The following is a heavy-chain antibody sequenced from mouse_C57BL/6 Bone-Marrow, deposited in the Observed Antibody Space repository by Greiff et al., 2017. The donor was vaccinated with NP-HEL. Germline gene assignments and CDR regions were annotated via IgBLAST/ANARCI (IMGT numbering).Heavy chain of an antibody. CDR1: GYTFTSYG. Sequence: VKLQQSGAELVRPGASVKLSCKASGYTFTSYGISWVKQRTGQGLEWIGDIYPRSGNTYYNEKFKGKATLTADKSSSTAYMELRSLTSEDSAVSFCARRPITTVVATNYWGQGTTLTVSS. J-gene: IGHJ2*01. CDR2: IYPRSGNT. CDR3: ARRPITTVVATNY. V-gene: IGHV1-81*01. D-gene: IGHD1-1*01.